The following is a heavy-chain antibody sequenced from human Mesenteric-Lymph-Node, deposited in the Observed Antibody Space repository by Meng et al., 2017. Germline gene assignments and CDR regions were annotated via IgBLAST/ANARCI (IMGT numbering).Heavy chain of an antibody. V-gene: IGHV4-59*12. CDR1: GASISTYH. J-gene: IGHJ4*02. CDR3: APRGYSSGWYRDY. CDR2: IYNSRST. D-gene: IGHD6-19*01. Sequence: SETLSLTCTSSGASISTYHWSWIRQPPGKGLEWIGSIYNSRSTNYNPSLKSRVTISVDTSKNQFSLKLSSVTAADTAVYYCAPRGYSSGWYRDYWGQGTLVTVSS.